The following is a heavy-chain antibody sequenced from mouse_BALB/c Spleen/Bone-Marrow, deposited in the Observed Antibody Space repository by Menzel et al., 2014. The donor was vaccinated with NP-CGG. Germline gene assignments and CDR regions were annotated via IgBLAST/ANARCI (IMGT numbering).Heavy chain of an antibody. V-gene: IGHV5-12-2*01. CDR1: GFTFSSYT. CDR3: ARHGYYGSRAMDY. D-gene: IGHD1-1*01. J-gene: IGHJ4*01. CDR2: ISNGGGST. Sequence: EVKVVDSGGGLVQPGGSLKLSCAASGFTFSSYTMSWVRQTPEKRLEWVAYISNGGGSTYYPDTVKGRFTISRDNAKNTLYLQMSSLKSEDTAMYYCARHGYYGSRAMDYWGQGTSVTVSS.